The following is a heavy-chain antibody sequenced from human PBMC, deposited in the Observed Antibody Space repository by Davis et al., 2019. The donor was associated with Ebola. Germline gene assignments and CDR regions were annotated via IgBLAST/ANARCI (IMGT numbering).Heavy chain of an antibody. CDR2: ISYSGST. J-gene: IGHJ4*02. D-gene: IGHD3-10*01. V-gene: IGHV4-59*01. CDR1: GDSISPYY. Sequence: SETLSLTCTVSGDSISPYYWSWIRQPPGKGLDWIGYISYSGSTRYNPSLKTGITISIDTSKKQLSLKLSSVTAADTAVYYCARTVRTVQGVTDEYYFDSWGQGTRVTVSS. CDR3: ARTVRTVQGVTDEYYFDS.